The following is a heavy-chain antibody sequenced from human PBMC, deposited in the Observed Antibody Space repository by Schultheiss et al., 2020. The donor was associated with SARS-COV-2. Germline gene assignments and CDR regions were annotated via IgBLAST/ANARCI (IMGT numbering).Heavy chain of an antibody. CDR3: VKSPGVAVAGTISFDY. D-gene: IGHD6-19*01. Sequence: GGSLRLSCAASGFTFSSYNMNWVRQAPGKGLEWVAIIWYDGSKKYYADSVKGRFTISRDNSKNTLYLQMNSLRVEDTAVYYCVKSPGVAVAGTISFDYWGQGTLVTVSS. J-gene: IGHJ4*02. V-gene: IGHV3-33*08. CDR2: IWYDGSKK. CDR1: GFTFSSYN.